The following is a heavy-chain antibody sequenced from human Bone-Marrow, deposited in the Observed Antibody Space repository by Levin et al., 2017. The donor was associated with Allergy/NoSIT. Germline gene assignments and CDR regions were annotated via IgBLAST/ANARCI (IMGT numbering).Heavy chain of an antibody. D-gene: IGHD2-2*01. V-gene: IGHV4-31*03. J-gene: IGHJ6*02. CDR3: AREERSCFSTSCYDASWGMDV. CDR1: NDSITSPHYY. CDR2: IYRTGST. Sequence: KPSETLSLTCFVSNDSITSPHYYWTWIRQYPGKGLEWIGNIYRTGSTHYNPSLKSRLTISLHTSKQQFSLSLTSVTAADTAVYYCAREERSCFSTSCYDASWGMDVWGQGTTVTVSS.